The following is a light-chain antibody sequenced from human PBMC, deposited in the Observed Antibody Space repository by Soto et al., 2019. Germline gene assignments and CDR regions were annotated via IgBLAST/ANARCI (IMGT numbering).Light chain of an antibody. V-gene: IGKV3-20*01. CDR1: QSVSNNY. Sequence: EIVLTQSPGTLSLSPGERAALSCRASQSVSNNYLAWYQQKPGQAPRLLIYGASSRATGIPDRFSGSGSGPDFTLTISRLEPEDFAVYYCQHSWTFGQGTKVEIK. J-gene: IGKJ1*01. CDR3: QHSWT. CDR2: GAS.